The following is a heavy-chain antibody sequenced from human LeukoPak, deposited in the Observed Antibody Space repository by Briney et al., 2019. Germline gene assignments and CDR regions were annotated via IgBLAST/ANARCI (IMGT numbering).Heavy chain of an antibody. CDR3: ARDRGAYSSGLFDY. J-gene: IGHJ4*02. Sequence: ASVKVSCKASGYTFTGYYMHWVRQAPGQGLEWMGWINPNSGGTNYAQKFQGRVTMTRGTSISTAYMELSRLRSDDTAVYYCARDRGAYSSGLFDYWGQGTLVTVSS. CDR1: GYTFTGYY. V-gene: IGHV1-2*02. D-gene: IGHD6-19*01. CDR2: INPNSGGT.